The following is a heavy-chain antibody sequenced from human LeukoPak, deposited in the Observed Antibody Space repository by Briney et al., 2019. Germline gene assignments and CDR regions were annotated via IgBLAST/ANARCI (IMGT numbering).Heavy chain of an antibody. Sequence: GGSLRLSCAASGFTFSNYAMSWVRQAPGKGLEWVSGIRGNGGDTYYADSVKGRFIISRDNSKNTLHLQMNSLRAEDTAIYYCAKAGGIYSPFDFWGQGTLVSVSS. V-gene: IGHV3-23*01. CDR1: GFTFSNYA. CDR2: IRGNGGDT. D-gene: IGHD1-26*01. CDR3: AKAGGIYSPFDF. J-gene: IGHJ4*02.